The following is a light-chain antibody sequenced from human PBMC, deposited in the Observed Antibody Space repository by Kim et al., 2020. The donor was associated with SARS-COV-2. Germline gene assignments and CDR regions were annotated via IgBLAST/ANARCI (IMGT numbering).Light chain of an antibody. J-gene: IGKJ1*01. CDR2: GAS. CDR1: QSVSSTY. CDR3: HQYGSSPRP. Sequence: EIVLTQSPGTLSLSPGERATLSCRASQSVSSTYLVWYQQKPGQAPRLVMYGASNRATGIPDRFSGSGSGTDFTLTISRLEPEDFALYYCHQYGSSPRPFGQGIKVDIK. V-gene: IGKV3-20*01.